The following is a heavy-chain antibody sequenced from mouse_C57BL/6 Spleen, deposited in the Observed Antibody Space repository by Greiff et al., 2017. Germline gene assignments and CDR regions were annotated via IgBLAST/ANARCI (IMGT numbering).Heavy chain of an antibody. CDR2: IYPRSGNT. CDR3: AAYYGSTRFAY. CDR1: GYTFTSYG. V-gene: IGHV1-81*01. D-gene: IGHD1-1*01. Sequence: QVQLQQSGAELVRPGASVKLSCKASGYTFTSYGISWVKQRTGQGLEWIGEIYPRSGNTYYNEKFKGKATLTADKSSSTAYMKLRSLTSEDSAVYFCAAYYGSTRFAYWGQGTLVTVSA. J-gene: IGHJ3*01.